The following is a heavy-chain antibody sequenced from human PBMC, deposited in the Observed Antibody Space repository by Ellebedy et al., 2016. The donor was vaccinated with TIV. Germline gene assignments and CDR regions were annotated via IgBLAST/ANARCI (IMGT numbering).Heavy chain of an antibody. D-gene: IGHD1-26*01. Sequence: AASVKVSCKASGGTFSNYVISWVRQAPGQGLEWMGRIIPILGIANYAQKFQGRVTITADKSTSTAYMELSSLRSEDTAVYFCARHEGVVGATLDYWGQGTLVTVSS. V-gene: IGHV1-69*04. CDR2: IIPILGIA. CDR3: ARHEGVVGATLDY. CDR1: GGTFSNYV. J-gene: IGHJ4*02.